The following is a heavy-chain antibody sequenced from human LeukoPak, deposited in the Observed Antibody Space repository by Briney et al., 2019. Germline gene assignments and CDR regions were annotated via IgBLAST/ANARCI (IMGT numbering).Heavy chain of an antibody. Sequence: TVKVSCTASGYTFTSYGISWVRQAPGQGLEWMGGIIPIFGTANYAQKFQGRVTITADESTSTAYMELSSLRSEDTAVYYCVRVQGNDYGMDVWGQGTTVTVSS. CDR2: IIPIFGTA. D-gene: IGHD3-16*01. CDR3: VRVQGNDYGMDV. V-gene: IGHV1-69*13. CDR1: GYTFTSYG. J-gene: IGHJ6*02.